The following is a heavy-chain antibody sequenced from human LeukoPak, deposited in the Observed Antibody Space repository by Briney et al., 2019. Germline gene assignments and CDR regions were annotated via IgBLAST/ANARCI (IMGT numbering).Heavy chain of an antibody. V-gene: IGHV1-46*01. J-gene: IGHJ3*02. Sequence: ASVKVSCKASGYTFTSYYMHWVRQAPGQGLEWMGIINPSGGSTSYAQKFQGRVTMTRDMSTSTVYMELSSLRSEDTAVYYCARDPYSSGWYHDAFDIWGQGTMDTVSS. CDR3: ARDPYSSGWYHDAFDI. CDR2: INPSGGST. D-gene: IGHD6-19*01. CDR1: GYTFTSYY.